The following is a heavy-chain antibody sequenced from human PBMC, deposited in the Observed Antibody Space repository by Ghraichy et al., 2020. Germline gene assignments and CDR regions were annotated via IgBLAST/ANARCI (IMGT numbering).Heavy chain of an antibody. CDR3: ARAYTYYYDSSGYDSSH. V-gene: IGHV3-7*03. CDR2: IKQDGSEK. D-gene: IGHD3-22*01. CDR1: GFTFSSYW. J-gene: IGHJ4*02. Sequence: LSLTCAASGFTFSSYWMSWVRQAPGKGLEWVANIKQDGSEKYYVDSVKGRFTISRDNAKNSLYLQMNSLRAEDTAVYYCARAYTYYYDSSGYDSSHWGQGTLVTVSS.